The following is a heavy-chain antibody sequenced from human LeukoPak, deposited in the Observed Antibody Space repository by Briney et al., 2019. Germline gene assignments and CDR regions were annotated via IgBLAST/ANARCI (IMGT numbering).Heavy chain of an antibody. J-gene: IGHJ4*02. D-gene: IGHD4-17*01. CDR1: GGTFSSYA. CDR2: IIPIFGTA. CDR3: ARVLGDGDYVLDY. V-gene: IGHV1-69*05. Sequence: SVKVSCKASGGTFSSYAIRWVRQAPGQGLEWMGGIIPIFGTANYAQKFQGRVTITTDESTSTAYMELSSLRSEDTAVYYCARVLGDGDYVLDYWGQGTLVTVSS.